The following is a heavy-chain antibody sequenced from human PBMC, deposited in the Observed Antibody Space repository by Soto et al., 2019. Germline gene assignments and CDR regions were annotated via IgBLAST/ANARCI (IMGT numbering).Heavy chain of an antibody. CDR1: GFTFSSYG. Sequence: QVQLVESGGGVVQPGRSLRLSCAASGFTFSSYGMHWVRQAPGKGLEWVAVISYDGSNKYYADSVKGRFTISRDNSKNTLYLQMNSLRAEDTAVYYCAKDPPVSSGWYFRYFQHWGQGTLVTVSS. V-gene: IGHV3-30*18. CDR3: AKDPPVSSGWYFRYFQH. J-gene: IGHJ1*01. CDR2: ISYDGSNK. D-gene: IGHD6-19*01.